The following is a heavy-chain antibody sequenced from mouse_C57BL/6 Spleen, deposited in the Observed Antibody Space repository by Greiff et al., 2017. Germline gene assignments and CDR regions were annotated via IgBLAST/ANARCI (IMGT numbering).Heavy chain of an antibody. CDR3: ARRLGRGLGYFDV. Sequence: QVQLKQPGAELVKPGASVKMSCKASGYTFTSYWITWVKQRPGQGLEWIGDIYPGGGSTNYNEKLKSKATLTVDTSSSTAYMQLSSLTSEDSAVYYCARRLGRGLGYFDVWGTGTTVTVSS. CDR1: GYTFTSYW. V-gene: IGHV1-55*01. D-gene: IGHD4-1*01. CDR2: IYPGGGST. J-gene: IGHJ1*03.